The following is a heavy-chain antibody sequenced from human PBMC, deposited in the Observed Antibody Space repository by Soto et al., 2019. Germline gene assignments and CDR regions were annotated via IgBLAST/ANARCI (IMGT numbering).Heavy chain of an antibody. V-gene: IGHV1-18*01. CDR2: ISAYNGNT. J-gene: IGHJ3*02. Sequence: ASVKVSCKASGYTFTSYGISWVRQAPGQGLEWMGWISAYNGNTNYAQKLQGRVTMTTDTSTSTAYMELRSLRSDDTAVYYCARRPRYYYDPPHVFDIWGQGTMVIVSS. CDR3: ARRPRYYYDPPHVFDI. CDR1: GYTFTSYG. D-gene: IGHD3-22*01.